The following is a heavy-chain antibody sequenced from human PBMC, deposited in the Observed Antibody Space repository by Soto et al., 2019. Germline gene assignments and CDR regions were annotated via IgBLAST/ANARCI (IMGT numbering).Heavy chain of an antibody. D-gene: IGHD3-10*01. CDR2: INAGNGNT. CDR3: ARGPMVRGGRYNWFDP. Sequence: ASVKVSCKASGYTFTSYAMHWVRQAPGQRLEWMGWINAGNGNTKYSQKFQGRVTITRDTSASTAYMELSSLRSEDTAVYYCARGPMVRGGRYNWFDPWGQGTLVTLS. CDR1: GYTFTSYA. V-gene: IGHV1-3*01. J-gene: IGHJ5*02.